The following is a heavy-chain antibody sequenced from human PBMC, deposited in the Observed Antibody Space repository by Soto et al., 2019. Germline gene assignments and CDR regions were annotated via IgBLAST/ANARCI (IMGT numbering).Heavy chain of an antibody. D-gene: IGHD3-10*01. CDR2: IDPSDSYT. J-gene: IGHJ6*04. CDR3: GRHPVRDYGMDV. Sequence: GESLKISCKGSGYSFTSYWISWVRQMPGKGLEWMGRIDPSDSYTNYSPSFQGHVTISADKSISTAYLQWSSLKDSDNAMYYGGRHPVRDYGMDVWGKGTTGTVS. CDR1: GYSFTSYW. V-gene: IGHV5-10-1*01.